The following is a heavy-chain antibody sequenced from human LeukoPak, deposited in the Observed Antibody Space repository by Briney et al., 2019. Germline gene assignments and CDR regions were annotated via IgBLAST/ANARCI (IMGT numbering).Heavy chain of an antibody. Sequence: ASVKVSCKASGGTFSSYAISWVRQAPGQGLEWMGGIIPIFGTANYAQKFQGRVTITADESTSTAYMELSSLRSEDTAVYYCARVEGLFGDEVSHYYYYYMDVWAKGTTVTVSS. V-gene: IGHV1-69*01. CDR2: IIPIFGTA. CDR3: ARVEGLFGDEVSHYYYYYMDV. CDR1: GGTFSSYA. D-gene: IGHD3-10*02. J-gene: IGHJ6*03.